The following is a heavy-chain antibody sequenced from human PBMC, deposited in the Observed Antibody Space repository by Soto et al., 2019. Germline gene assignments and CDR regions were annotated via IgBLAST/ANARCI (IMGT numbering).Heavy chain of an antibody. CDR2: IYYSGST. Sequence: SVTLSVRCTVVWGSIVGYCWSRIRQHTGKGLEWIGYIYYSGSTNYNPSLKSRVTISVDTSKNQFSLKLSSVAAADTAVYYCATGLLGDCTGGSCSYNLSAPRGQGTLVTVSS. D-gene: IGHD2-15*01. CDR1: WGSIVGYC. CDR3: ATGLLGDCTGGSCSYNLSAP. J-gene: IGHJ5*02. V-gene: IGHV4-59*01.